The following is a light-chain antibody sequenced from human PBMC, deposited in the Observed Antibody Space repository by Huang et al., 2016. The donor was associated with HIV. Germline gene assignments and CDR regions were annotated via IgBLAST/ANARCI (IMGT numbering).Light chain of an antibody. Sequence: DIVMTQSPDSLTVSLGERATIHCKSSQSLLYSSNSKNYLSWYQQKLGQPPKLLIYWASARDSGVPDRFSGSGSGTNFTLTISSLQAEDVAIYYCQQYYSSLWTFGQGTKVEIK. CDR2: WAS. J-gene: IGKJ1*01. V-gene: IGKV4-1*01. CDR1: QSLLYSSNSKNY. CDR3: QQYYSSLWT.